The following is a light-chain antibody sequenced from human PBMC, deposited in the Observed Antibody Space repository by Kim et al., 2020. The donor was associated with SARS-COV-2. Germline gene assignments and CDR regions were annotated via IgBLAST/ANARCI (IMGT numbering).Light chain of an antibody. V-gene: IGKV1-33*01. CDR2: DAS. J-gene: IGKJ4*01. CDR1: HDINIF. CDR3: QQFDTLPLT. Sequence: SASVGDRVTLTCRASHDINIFLNWFQQKPGEAPKLLISDASSLETGLPSRFSGSGSGTYFTFTISSLQPGDVATYYCQQFDTLPLTFGGGTKVEI.